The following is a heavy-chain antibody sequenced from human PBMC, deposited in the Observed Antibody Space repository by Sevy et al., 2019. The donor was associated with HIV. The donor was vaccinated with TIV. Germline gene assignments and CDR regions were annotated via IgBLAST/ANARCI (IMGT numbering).Heavy chain of an antibody. CDR2: LSAYHGNT. Sequence: ASVKVSCKASGYTFTSYGISWVRQAPGQGLEWMGWLSAYHGNTNYAQKLQGRVTMTTDTSTSTAYMELRSLRSDDTAVYYCARTRTPYDAFDIWGQRTMVTVSS. CDR1: GYTFTSYG. J-gene: IGHJ3*02. V-gene: IGHV1-18*01. CDR3: ARTRTPYDAFDI.